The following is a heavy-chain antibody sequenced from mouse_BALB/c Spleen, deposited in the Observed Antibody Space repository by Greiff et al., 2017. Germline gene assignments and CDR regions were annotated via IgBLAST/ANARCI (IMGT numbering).Heavy chain of an antibody. V-gene: IGHV6-6*02. CDR1: GFTFTNYW. Sequence: EVQGVESGGGLVQPGGSMKLSCVASGFTFTNYWMSWVRQSPEKGLEWVAEVRLKSNNYLTHYAESVKGRFTISRDDSKNSVYLQMNALRAEDTGIYYCTRDGNLDYWGQGTTLTVSS. J-gene: IGHJ2*01. D-gene: IGHD2-1*01. CDR3: TRDGNLDY. CDR2: VRLKSNNYLT.